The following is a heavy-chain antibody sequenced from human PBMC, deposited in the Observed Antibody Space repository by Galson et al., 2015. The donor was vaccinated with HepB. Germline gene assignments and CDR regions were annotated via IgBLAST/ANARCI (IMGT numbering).Heavy chain of an antibody. Sequence: SLRLSCAASGLTFSSYGMHWVRQAPGKGLEWVAVIWYDGSNKYYADSVKGRFTISRDNSKNTLYLQMNSLRAEDTAVYYCASDHYDSSGYGGDYWGQGTLVTVSS. CDR2: IWYDGSNK. CDR3: ASDHYDSSGYGGDY. J-gene: IGHJ4*02. D-gene: IGHD3-22*01. CDR1: GLTFSSYG. V-gene: IGHV3-33*01.